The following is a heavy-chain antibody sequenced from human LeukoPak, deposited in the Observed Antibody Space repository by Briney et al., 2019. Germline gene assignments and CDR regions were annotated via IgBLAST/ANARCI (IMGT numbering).Heavy chain of an antibody. CDR2: IYHSGST. V-gene: IGHV4-30-2*01. D-gene: IGHD1/OR15-1a*01. CDR1: GGSISSGGYS. CDR3: ARGLVVAGTRRFDP. Sequence: PSETLSLTCAVSGGSISSGGYSWSWIRQPPGKGLEWMGYIYHSGSTYYNPSLKSRVTISVDTSKNLFSLNLGSVTAADAAVYYCARGLVVAGTRRFDPWGQGTLVTVSS. J-gene: IGHJ5*02.